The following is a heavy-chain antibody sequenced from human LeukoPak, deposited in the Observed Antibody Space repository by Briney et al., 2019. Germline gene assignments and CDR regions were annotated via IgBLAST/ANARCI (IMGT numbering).Heavy chain of an antibody. Sequence: SETLSLTRTVSGGSISSYYWSWIRQPPGKGLEWIGYIYYSGSTKYNPSLKSRVPISVDASKTQFSLKLNSVTAADTAVYYCARGSRELYYFDYWGQGTLVTVSS. CDR2: IYYSGST. CDR3: ARGSRELYYFDY. V-gene: IGHV4-59*01. J-gene: IGHJ4*02. D-gene: IGHD1-7*01. CDR1: GGSISSYY.